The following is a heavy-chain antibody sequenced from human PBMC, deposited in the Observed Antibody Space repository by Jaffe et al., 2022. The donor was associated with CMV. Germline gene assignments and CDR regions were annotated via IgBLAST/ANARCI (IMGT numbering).Heavy chain of an antibody. J-gene: IGHJ6*03. CDR2: ICYSGST. V-gene: IGHV4-39*01. CDR3: ARTGYGDLSHYYYYYMDV. Sequence: QLQLQESGPGLVKPSETLSLTCTVSGASIGTSRYYWGWIRQPPGRGLEWLGGICYSGSTCYNPSHSSRVTISVDTSKNQFSLQLDSVTAADTAIYYCARTGYGDLSHYYYYYMDVWGKGTAVIVSS. D-gene: IGHD4-17*01. CDR1: GASIGTSRYY.